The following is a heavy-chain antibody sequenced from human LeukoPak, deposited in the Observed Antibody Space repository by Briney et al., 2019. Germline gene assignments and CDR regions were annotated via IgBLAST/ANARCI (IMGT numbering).Heavy chain of an antibody. CDR3: ARAHYYYYMDV. CDR2: ITHSGST. V-gene: IGHV4-34*01. J-gene: IGHJ6*03. CDR1: GGSFSGYY. Sequence: SETLSLTCAVYGGSFSGYYWNWIRQPPGKGLEWIGEITHSGSTNYNPSLKSRVTISVDTSKNQFSLKLSSVTAADTAVYYCARAHYYYYMDVWGKGTTVTISS.